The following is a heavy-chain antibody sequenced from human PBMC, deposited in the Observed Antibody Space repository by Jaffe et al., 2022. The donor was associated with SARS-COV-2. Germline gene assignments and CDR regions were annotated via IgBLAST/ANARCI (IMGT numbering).Heavy chain of an antibody. J-gene: IGHJ4*02. Sequence: EVQLVESGGGLVKPGGSLRLSCAASGFTFSNAWMSWVRQAPGKGLEWVGRIKSKTDGGTTDYAAPVKGRFTISRDDSKNTLYLQMNSLKTEDTAVYYCTTVSSVAVAELDYWGQGTLVTVSS. CDR1: GFTFSNAW. D-gene: IGHD6-19*01. CDR2: IKSKTDGGTT. CDR3: TTVSSVAVAELDY. V-gene: IGHV3-15*01.